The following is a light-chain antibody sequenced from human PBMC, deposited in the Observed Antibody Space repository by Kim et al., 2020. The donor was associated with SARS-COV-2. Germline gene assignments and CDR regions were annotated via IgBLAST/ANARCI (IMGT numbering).Light chain of an antibody. V-gene: IGKV1-39*01. CDR1: QSISSF. CDR3: QVSYITLPIT. CDR2: AAS. Sequence: DIQMTQSPSSLSASVGDRVIITCRTSQSISSFLNWYQQKPGKAPKLLIYAASNLHSGVPSRFSGSGSGTDFTLTISSLQPEDFATYYCQVSYITLPITFGQGTRLEIK. J-gene: IGKJ5*01.